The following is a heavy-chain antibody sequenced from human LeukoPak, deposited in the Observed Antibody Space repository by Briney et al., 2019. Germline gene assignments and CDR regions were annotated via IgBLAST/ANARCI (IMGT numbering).Heavy chain of an antibody. D-gene: IGHD3-16*01. Sequence: GGSLRLSCEASKFTFSNSWMHWLRQAPGKGLVWVSRINSDGSSTTYADFVKGRFTISRDNAKNTLYLQMNGLSAEDTAVYYCARDHWDYYMEVWGKGTTVTVSS. CDR1: KFTFSNSW. V-gene: IGHV3-74*01. J-gene: IGHJ6*03. CDR3: ARDHWDYYMEV. CDR2: INSDGSST.